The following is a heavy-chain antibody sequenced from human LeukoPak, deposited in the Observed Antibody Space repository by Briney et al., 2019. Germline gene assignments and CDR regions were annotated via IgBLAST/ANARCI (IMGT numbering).Heavy chain of an antibody. V-gene: IGHV5-51*01. CDR1: GYSFTSYW. Sequence: GESLKISCKGSGYSFTSYWIGWVRQMPGKGLEWMGIIYPGDSDTRYSPSFQGQVTISADKSISTAYLQWSSLKASDTAMYYCARQGQYCSGGSCYPGDRFDPWGQGTLVTVSS. D-gene: IGHD2-15*01. CDR3: ARQGQYCSGGSCYPGDRFDP. CDR2: IYPGDSDT. J-gene: IGHJ5*02.